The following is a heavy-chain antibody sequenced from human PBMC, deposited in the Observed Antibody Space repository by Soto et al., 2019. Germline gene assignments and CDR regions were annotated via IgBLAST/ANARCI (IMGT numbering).Heavy chain of an antibody. Sequence: EVQLVESGGGLVKPGGSLRLSCGVSGFTFDKVWMNWVRQAPGKGLEWVGRIKSKTDGGTTDCAAPVKGRFTISRDDSKHMLYLQMNSLKTEDTGMYFCTTGRDDLLYWGQGTLVTVSS. CDR1: GFTFDKVW. V-gene: IGHV3-15*07. CDR2: IKSKTDGGTT. CDR3: TTGRDDLLY. J-gene: IGHJ4*02. D-gene: IGHD1-1*01.